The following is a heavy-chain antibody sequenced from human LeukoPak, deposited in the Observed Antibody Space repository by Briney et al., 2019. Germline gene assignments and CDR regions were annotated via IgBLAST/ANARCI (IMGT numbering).Heavy chain of an antibody. CDR1: GYTFTSYG. CDR2: ISAYNGNT. V-gene: IGHV1-18*01. CDR3: ARQRHCSGASCRGPFDY. D-gene: IGHD2-15*01. J-gene: IGHJ4*02. Sequence: ASVKVSCKASGYTFTSYGISWVRQAPGQGLEWMGWISAYNGNTNYAQKLQGRVTMTTDTSTSTAYMELRSLRSDDTAVYYCARQRHCSGASCRGPFDYWGQGTLVTVSS.